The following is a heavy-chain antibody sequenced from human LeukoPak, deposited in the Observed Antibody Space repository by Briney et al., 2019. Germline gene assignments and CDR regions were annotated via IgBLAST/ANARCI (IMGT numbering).Heavy chain of an antibody. CDR1: GFSFSSYA. J-gene: IGHJ4*02. Sequence: GGSLRLSCAASGFSFSSYAMTWARQAPVKGLERVSAISGDGTRTYYADSVKGRFTISRDNSKNTLYLEMSSLRAEDTAIYYCAKWPEGAMDYFDYWGQGTLVTVSS. V-gene: IGHV3-23*01. CDR2: ISGDGTRT. CDR3: AKWPEGAMDYFDY. D-gene: IGHD3-16*01.